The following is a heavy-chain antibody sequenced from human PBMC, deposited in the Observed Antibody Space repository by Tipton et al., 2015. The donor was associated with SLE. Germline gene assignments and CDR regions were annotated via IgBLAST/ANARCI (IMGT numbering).Heavy chain of an antibody. CDR3: ARRGDWNDGGNAFDI. D-gene: IGHD1-1*01. CDR1: GGTFSSYA. Sequence: QVQLVQSGAEVKKPGSSVKVSCKASGGTFSSYAFTWVRQAPGQGLDWMGWISAYNGNTNYAQKLQGRVTMTTDTSTSTAYMDLRSLRSDDTAVYYCARRGDWNDGGNAFDIWGQGTMVTVSS. CDR2: ISAYNGNT. J-gene: IGHJ3*02. V-gene: IGHV1-18*01.